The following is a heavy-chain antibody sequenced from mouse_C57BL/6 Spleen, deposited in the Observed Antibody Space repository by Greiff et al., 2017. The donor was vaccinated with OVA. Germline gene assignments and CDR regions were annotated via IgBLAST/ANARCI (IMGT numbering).Heavy chain of an antibody. V-gene: IGHV1-82*01. Sequence: QVQLKQSGPELVKPGASVKISCKASGYAFSSSWMNWVKQRPGKGLEWIGRIYPGDGDTNYNGKFKGKATLTADKSSSTAYMQLSSLTSEDSAVYFCARSEKSTTVVGYWGQGTTLTVSS. J-gene: IGHJ2*01. CDR3: ARSEKSTTVVGY. CDR1: GYAFSSSW. CDR2: IYPGDGDT. D-gene: IGHD1-1*01.